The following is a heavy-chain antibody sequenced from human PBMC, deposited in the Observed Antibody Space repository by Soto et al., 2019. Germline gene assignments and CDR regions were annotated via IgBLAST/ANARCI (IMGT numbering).Heavy chain of an antibody. CDR1: GFTFSSYG. CDR2: IWYDGSNK. D-gene: IGHD3-10*01. Sequence: QVPLVESGGGVVQPGRSLRLSCAASGFTFSSYGMHWVRQAPGKGLEWVAVIWYDGSNKYYADSVKGRFTISRDNSKITLYLQMHSLRAEGTAVYYCARDRRYYGSGSYYNPYYYYYCMDVWGQGPTVTVSS. CDR3: ARDRRYYGSGSYYNPYYYYYCMDV. J-gene: IGHJ6*02. V-gene: IGHV3-33*01.